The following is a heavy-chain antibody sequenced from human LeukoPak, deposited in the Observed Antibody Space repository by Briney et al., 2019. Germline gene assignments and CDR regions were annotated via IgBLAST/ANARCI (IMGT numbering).Heavy chain of an antibody. D-gene: IGHD6-6*01. CDR1: GGSISSGSHY. CDR2: MHYSGIT. J-gene: IGHJ4*02. Sequence: PSETLSLTCIVSGGSISSGSHYWGWIRQPPGKGLERTGSMHYSGITYYNPSLTSRVTISVDTSKNQFSLKLSSVTAADTAVYYCARINSSSSLAGEFDYWGQGTLVTVSS. CDR3: ARINSSSSLAGEFDY. V-gene: IGHV4-39*01.